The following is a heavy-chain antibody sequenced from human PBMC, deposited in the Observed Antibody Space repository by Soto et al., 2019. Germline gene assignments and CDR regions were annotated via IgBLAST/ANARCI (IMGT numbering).Heavy chain of an antibody. Sequence: PGGSLRLSCAASGFTFSSYSMNWVRQAPGKGLEWVSSISSSSSYIYYADSVKGRFTISRDNAKNSLYLQMNSLRAEDTAVYYCARDPPHDYGDPFDYWGQGTLVTVSS. J-gene: IGHJ4*02. CDR3: ARDPPHDYGDPFDY. V-gene: IGHV3-21*01. CDR1: GFTFSSYS. D-gene: IGHD4-17*01. CDR2: ISSSSSYI.